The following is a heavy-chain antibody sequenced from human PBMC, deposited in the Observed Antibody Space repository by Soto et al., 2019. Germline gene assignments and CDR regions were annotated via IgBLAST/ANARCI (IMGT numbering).Heavy chain of an antibody. V-gene: IGHV1-3*01. CDR2: INAGNGNT. Sequence: ASVKGSCPASAYTFTSYAVPWVRQAPGQRLEWMGWINAGNGNTKYSQKFQGRVTMTRDTSTSTAYMEVSSLRSEDTAVYYWARGPKSEFGSGYYPIDNWFDPWGQGTLVTVSS. CDR1: AYTFTSYA. J-gene: IGHJ5*02. D-gene: IGHD3-3*01. CDR3: ARGPKSEFGSGYYPIDNWFDP.